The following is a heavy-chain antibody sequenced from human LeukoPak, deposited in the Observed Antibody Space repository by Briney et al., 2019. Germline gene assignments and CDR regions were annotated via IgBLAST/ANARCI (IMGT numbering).Heavy chain of an antibody. V-gene: IGHV3-30-3*01. Sequence: GRSLRLSCAASGFTFSSYAMHWVRQAPGKGLEWVAVISYDGSNKYYADSVKGRFTISRDNSKNTLYLQMNSLRAEDTAVYYCARDGGSWDYFDYWGQGTLVTVSS. J-gene: IGHJ4*02. CDR2: ISYDGSNK. CDR1: GFTFSSYA. D-gene: IGHD1-26*01. CDR3: ARDGGSWDYFDY.